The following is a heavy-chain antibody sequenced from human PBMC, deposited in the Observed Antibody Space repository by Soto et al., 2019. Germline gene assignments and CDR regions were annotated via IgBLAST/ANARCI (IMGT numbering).Heavy chain of an antibody. V-gene: IGHV1-8*01. Sequence: QVQLVQSGAEVKKPGASVKVSCKASGYTFTSYDINWGRQATGQGLEWMGWMNPNSGNTGYAQKFQGRVTMTRTTSISTDYMELSSLRSEDTAVYYCSRGRTLAAAVPGHWGQGTLVTVSS. CDR2: MNPNSGNT. J-gene: IGHJ4*02. CDR3: SRGRTLAAAVPGH. CDR1: GYTFTSYD. D-gene: IGHD6-13*01.